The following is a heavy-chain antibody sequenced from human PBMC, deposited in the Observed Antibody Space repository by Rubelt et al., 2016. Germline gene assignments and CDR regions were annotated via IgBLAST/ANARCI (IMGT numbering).Heavy chain of an antibody. Sequence: QLQLQESGPGLVKPSETLSLTCTVSGGSISSSSYYWGCIRQPPGKALEWIGSIYYSGGTYYNPFLESRGSISVDTSKNQFARKLSSVTAADTAVDYCAREHIAQNWFDPWGQGTLVTVSS. D-gene: IGHD5-12*01. CDR2: IYYSGGT. V-gene: IGHV4-39*07. CDR3: AREHIAQNWFDP. CDR1: GGSISSSSYY. J-gene: IGHJ5*02.